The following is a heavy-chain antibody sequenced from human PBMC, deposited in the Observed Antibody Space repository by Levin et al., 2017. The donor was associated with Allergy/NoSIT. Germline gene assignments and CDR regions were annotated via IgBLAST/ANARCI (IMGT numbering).Heavy chain of an antibody. J-gene: IGHJ4*02. CDR3: ARDWGLGYCSSTSCYDRFDY. CDR2: INPNSGGT. D-gene: IGHD2-2*01. CDR1: GYTFTGYY. Sequence: ASVKVSCKASGYTFTGYYMHWVRQAPGQGLEWMGWINPNSGGTNYAQKFQGRVTMTRDTSISTAYMELSRLRSDDTAVYYCARDWGLGYCSSTSCYDRFDYWGQGTLVTDSS. V-gene: IGHV1-2*02.